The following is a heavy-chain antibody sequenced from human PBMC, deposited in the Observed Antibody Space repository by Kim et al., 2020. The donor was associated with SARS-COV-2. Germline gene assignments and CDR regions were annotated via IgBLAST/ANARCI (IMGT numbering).Heavy chain of an antibody. D-gene: IGHD1-26*01. V-gene: IGHV4-39*01. CDR3: ARQGGTYHPLDH. CDR2: IYYSGST. Sequence: SETLSLTCIVSGGSISSGSYYWGWIRQPPGKGLECIGTIYYSGSTYYNPSLKSRVTISVDTSKNQFSLELSSVTAADTAVYYCARQGGTYHPLDHWGQGTLVTVSS. CDR1: GGSISSGSYY. J-gene: IGHJ4*02.